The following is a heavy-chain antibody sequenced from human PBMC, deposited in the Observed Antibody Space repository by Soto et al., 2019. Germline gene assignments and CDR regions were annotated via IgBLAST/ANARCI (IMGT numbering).Heavy chain of an antibody. CDR3: ARDPTETRFGESYYYYGMDV. D-gene: IGHD3-10*01. CDR2: IGTAGDT. Sequence: GGSLRLSCAASGFTFSSYDMHWVRQATGKGLEWVSAIGTAGDTYYPGSVKGRFNISREKAKNSLYLQMNSLRAEDTAVYYCARDPTETRFGESYYYYGMDVWGQGTRVTVSS. J-gene: IGHJ6*02. V-gene: IGHV3-13*01. CDR1: GFTFSSYD.